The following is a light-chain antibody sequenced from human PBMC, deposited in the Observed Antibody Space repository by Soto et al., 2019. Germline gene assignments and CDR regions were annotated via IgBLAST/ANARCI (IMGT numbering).Light chain of an antibody. CDR1: QSVLYSSNNKNY. CDR2: WAS. J-gene: IGKJ2*02. CDR3: QQYYDTPPST. V-gene: IGKV4-1*01. Sequence: DIVLTQSPDSLAVSLGERATINCKSSQSVLYSSNNKNYLAWYQQKPGQPPKLLIYWASTRGSGVPDRFSGSGSGTAFTLTISSLQAEDVAVYYGQQYYDTPPSTFGQGTKLEI.